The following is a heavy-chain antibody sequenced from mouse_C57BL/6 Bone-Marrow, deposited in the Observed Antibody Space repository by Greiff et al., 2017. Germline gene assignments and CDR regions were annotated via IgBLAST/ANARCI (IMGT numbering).Heavy chain of an antibody. V-gene: IGHV1-63*01. CDR2: LYPGGGYT. D-gene: IGHD3-2*02. CDR1: GYTFTNYW. CDR3: ARSGAWAGFAY. Sequence: QVHVKQSGAELVRPGTSVKMSCKASGYTFTNYWIGWAKQRPGHGLEWIGDLYPGGGYTNYNEKFKGKATLTADKSSSTAYMQFSSLTSEDSAIYYCARSGAWAGFAYWGQGTLVTVSA. J-gene: IGHJ3*01.